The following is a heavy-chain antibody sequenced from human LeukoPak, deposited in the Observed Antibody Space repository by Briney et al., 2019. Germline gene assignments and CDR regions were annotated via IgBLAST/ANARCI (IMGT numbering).Heavy chain of an antibody. Sequence: GGSLRLSCAASGFTFNNYAMSWVRRAPGKGPEWVSAISGDDDNTYYADSVKGRFTISRDNAKNSLYLQMNSLRAEDTALYHCARGYSSSWDNWFDPWGQGTLVTVSS. CDR3: ARGYSSSWDNWFDP. V-gene: IGHV3-20*01. CDR2: ISGDDDNT. D-gene: IGHD6-13*01. J-gene: IGHJ5*02. CDR1: GFTFNNYA.